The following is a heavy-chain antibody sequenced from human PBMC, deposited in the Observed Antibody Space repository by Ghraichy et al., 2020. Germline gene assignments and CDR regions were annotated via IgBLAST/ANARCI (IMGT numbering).Heavy chain of an antibody. D-gene: IGHD3-3*01. Sequence: SETLSLTCTVSGASIRSYYWSWIRKPAGKGLEWIGRVYTSGSINYNSSLKSRVTMSLDTSKNQFSLKLSSVTAADTAVYYCASTYYDFWSGSLGYTMDVWGQATTVVVPS. CDR2: VYTSGSI. V-gene: IGHV4-4*07. CDR3: ASTYYDFWSGSLGYTMDV. J-gene: IGHJ6*02. CDR1: GASIRSYY.